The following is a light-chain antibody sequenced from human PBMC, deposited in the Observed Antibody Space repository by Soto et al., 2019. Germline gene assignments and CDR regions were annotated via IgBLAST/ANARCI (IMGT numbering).Light chain of an antibody. CDR3: QTWDTGARVV. CDR1: SGHTSYA. Sequence: QPVLTQSPSASASLGASVKLTCTLSSGHTSYAIAWHQQQPEQGPRYLMKLSSDGSHSKGAGIPGRCSGSSSGAERYLTISSLQAEDEADYYCQTWDTGARVVFGGGTKVTVL. V-gene: IGLV4-69*01. J-gene: IGLJ2*01. CDR2: LSSDGSH.